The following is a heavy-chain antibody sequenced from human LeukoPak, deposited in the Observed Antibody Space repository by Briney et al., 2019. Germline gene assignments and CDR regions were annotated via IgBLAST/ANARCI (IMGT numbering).Heavy chain of an antibody. CDR3: ARGDCSGSICYSPMDV. CDR1: GYSINSGYY. CDR2: IYRSGST. J-gene: IGHJ6*03. V-gene: IGHV4-38-2*02. D-gene: IGHD2-21*01. Sequence: SETLSLTCTVSGYSINSGYYWVWIRQPPGKGLEWIGSIYRSGSTNYNPSLKSRVTISVDTSKNQFSLRVSSVTAADTAVYYCARGDCSGSICYSPMDVWGTGTTVTVSS.